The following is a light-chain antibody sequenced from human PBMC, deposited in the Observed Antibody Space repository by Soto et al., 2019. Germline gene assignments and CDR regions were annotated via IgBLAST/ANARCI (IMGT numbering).Light chain of an antibody. CDR1: SSDVGGYNY. V-gene: IGLV2-14*04. CDR2: DVS. J-gene: IGLJ1*01. Sequence: ASAIFKTKTSSDVGGYNYVSWYQQHPGKAPKLMIYDVSNRPSGVSNRFSGSKSGNTASLTISGLQAEDEADYYCSSYTSSSLYVFGPGTKVTVL. CDR3: SSYTSSSLYV.